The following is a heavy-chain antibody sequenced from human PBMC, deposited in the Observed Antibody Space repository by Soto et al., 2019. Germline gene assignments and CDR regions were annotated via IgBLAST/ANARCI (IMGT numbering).Heavy chain of an antibody. CDR3: TTDCSSTSCPYYYYYYGMDV. Sequence: GGSLRLSCAASGFTFSNAWMNWVRQAPGKGLEWVGRIKSKTDGGTTDYAAPVKGRFTISRDDSKNTLYLQMNSLKTEDTAVYYCTTDCSSTSCPYYYYYYGMDVWGQGTTVTVSS. J-gene: IGHJ6*02. CDR2: IKSKTDGGTT. V-gene: IGHV3-15*07. CDR1: GFTFSNAW. D-gene: IGHD2-2*01.